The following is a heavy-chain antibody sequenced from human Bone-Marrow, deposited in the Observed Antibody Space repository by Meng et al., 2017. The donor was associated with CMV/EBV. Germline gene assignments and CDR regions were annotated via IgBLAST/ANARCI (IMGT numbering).Heavy chain of an antibody. V-gene: IGHV3-30-3*01. D-gene: IGHD3-3*01. CDR2: ISYDGSNK. J-gene: IGHJ6*02. CDR3: ARDQDDFWSGYYIGRTNEGSGMDV. Sequence: GGSLRLSCAASGFTFSSYAMHWVRQAPGKGLEWVAVISYDGSNKYYADSVKGRFTISRDNSKNTLYLQMNSLRAEDTAVYYCARDQDDFWSGYYIGRTNEGSGMDVWGQGTTVTVSS. CDR1: GFTFSSYA.